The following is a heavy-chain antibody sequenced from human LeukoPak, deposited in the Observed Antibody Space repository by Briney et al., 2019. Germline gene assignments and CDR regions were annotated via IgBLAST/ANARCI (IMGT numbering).Heavy chain of an antibody. CDR1: GYTLTELS. Sequence: ASVKVSCKVSGYTLTELSMHWVRQAPGKGLEWMGGFDPEDGETIYAQKFQGRVTMTEDTSTDTAYMELSSLRSGDTAVYYCATDRRYYGSGSYRENWFDPWGQGTLVTVSS. J-gene: IGHJ5*02. V-gene: IGHV1-24*01. CDR2: FDPEDGET. D-gene: IGHD3-10*01. CDR3: ATDRRYYGSGSYRENWFDP.